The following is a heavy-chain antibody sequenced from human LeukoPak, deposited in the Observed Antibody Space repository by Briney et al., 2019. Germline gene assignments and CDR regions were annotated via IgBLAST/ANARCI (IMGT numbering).Heavy chain of an antibody. CDR2: IYRTGST. J-gene: IGHJ4*02. D-gene: IGHD5-24*01. V-gene: IGHV4-38-2*02. CDR3: ARGERGSDY. CDR1: GYSITSGYY. Sequence: SETLSLTCTVSGYSITSGYYWGCFRQPPGKGLEWIASIYRTGSTYYNPSLKSRVTISVDTSKNHFSLKLTSVTAADTAMYYCARGERGSDYWGQGTLITVSS.